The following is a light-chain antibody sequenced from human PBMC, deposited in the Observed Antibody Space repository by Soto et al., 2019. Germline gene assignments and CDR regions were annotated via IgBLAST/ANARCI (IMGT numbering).Light chain of an antibody. J-gene: IGKJ5*01. CDR2: KAS. Sequence: DIQMTQSPSSLSASVGDRVTITCRASQIIGNYLNWYQQKPGKAPKVLIYKASSLESGVPSRFSGSGSGTEFTLTISSLQPDDFATYYCQQYNSYPTFGQGTRLEIK. V-gene: IGKV1-5*03. CDR1: QIIGNY. CDR3: QQYNSYPT.